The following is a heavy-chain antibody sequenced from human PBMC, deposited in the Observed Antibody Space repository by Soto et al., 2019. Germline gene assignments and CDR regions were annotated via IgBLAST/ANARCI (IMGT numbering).Heavy chain of an antibody. CDR3: AKDRGNWAYSFDY. CDR1: GFTFSSYA. J-gene: IGHJ4*02. D-gene: IGHD7-27*01. Sequence: GGSLKLSCAASGFTFSSYAVSWVRQAPGKGLEWVSAISGSGRSTYYEDSVKGRFTISRDNSKNTLYLQMNSLRAEDTAVYYCAKDRGNWAYSFDYWGQGTLVTV. CDR2: ISGSGRST. V-gene: IGHV3-23*01.